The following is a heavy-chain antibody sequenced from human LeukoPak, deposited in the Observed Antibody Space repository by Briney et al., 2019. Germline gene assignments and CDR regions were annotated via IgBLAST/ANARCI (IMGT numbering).Heavy chain of an antibody. CDR3: ARDWITMVRGVMGDY. CDR2: ISAYNGNT. D-gene: IGHD3-10*01. V-gene: IGHV1-18*01. CDR1: GYTFLRYD. Sequence: GASVKVSCKASGYTFLRYDINWVRQAPGQGLEWMGWISAYNGNTNYAQKLQGRVTMTTDTSTSTAYMELTSLRSDGTAVYYCARDWITMVRGVMGDYWGQGTLVTVSS. J-gene: IGHJ4*02.